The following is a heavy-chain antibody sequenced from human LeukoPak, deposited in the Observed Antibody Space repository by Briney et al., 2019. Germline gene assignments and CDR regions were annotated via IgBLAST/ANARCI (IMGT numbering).Heavy chain of an antibody. CDR1: GFTFNSYA. D-gene: IGHD6-13*01. J-gene: IGHJ4*02. Sequence: GGSLRLSCAASGFTFNSYAMSWVRQAPGKGLEWVSAIGGSGGNTYYADSVKGRFAISRDNSKNTLYLQLNSLRAGDTAVYYCAKDLRYSSSWSIGDYWGQGTLVTVSS. CDR2: IGGSGGNT. CDR3: AKDLRYSSSWSIGDY. V-gene: IGHV3-23*01.